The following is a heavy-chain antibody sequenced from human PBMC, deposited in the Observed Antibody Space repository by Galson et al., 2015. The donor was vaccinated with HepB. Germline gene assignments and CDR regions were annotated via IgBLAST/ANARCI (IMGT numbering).Heavy chain of an antibody. Sequence: SLRLSCAASGFTFSSYAMSWVRQAPGKGLEWVSAISGSGGSTYYADSVKGRFTISRDNSKNTLYLQMNSLRAEDTAVYYCAKRPAHSNSSSWSYYFDYWGQGTLVTVSS. V-gene: IGHV3-23*01. D-gene: IGHD6-13*01. J-gene: IGHJ4*02. CDR3: AKRPAHSNSSSWSYYFDY. CDR2: ISGSGGST. CDR1: GFTFSSYA.